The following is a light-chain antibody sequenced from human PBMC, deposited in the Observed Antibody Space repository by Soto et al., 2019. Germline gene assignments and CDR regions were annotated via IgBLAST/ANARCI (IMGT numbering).Light chain of an antibody. J-gene: IGKJ2*01. Sequence: EIVLTQSPATLSLSPGERATLSCRASQSVGSYLAWYQQKPGQAPRLLIYDASNRATGIPARFSGSGSGTDFTLTISSLEPEDFAVYYCQQRSNWPYTFDQGTKLEIK. V-gene: IGKV3-11*01. CDR3: QQRSNWPYT. CDR2: DAS. CDR1: QSVGSY.